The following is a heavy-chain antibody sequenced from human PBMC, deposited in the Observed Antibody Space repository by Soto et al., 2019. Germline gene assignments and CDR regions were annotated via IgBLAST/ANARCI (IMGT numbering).Heavy chain of an antibody. J-gene: IGHJ4*02. V-gene: IGHV3-30*18. CDR2: ISYDGSNK. CDR1: GFTFSSYG. Sequence: GGSLRLSCAASGFTFSSYGMHWVRQAPGKGLEWVAVISYDGSNKYYADSVKGRFTISRDNSKNTLYLQMNSLRAEDTAVYYCAKDIDYWGQGTLVTVSS. CDR3: AKDIDY.